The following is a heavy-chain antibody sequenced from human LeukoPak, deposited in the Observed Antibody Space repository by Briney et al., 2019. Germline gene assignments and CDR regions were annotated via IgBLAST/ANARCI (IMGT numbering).Heavy chain of an antibody. CDR1: GDSITNHY. CDR2: IYYNGII. V-gene: IGHV4-59*08. Sequence: SETLSLTCIVSGDSITNHYWSLIRRPPGKGLEWIGYIYYNGIINYNPSLKSRVTISIDTSKNQFSLKLSSVTAADTAVYYCSRQERWERPMFFDYWGQGTLVTVSS. J-gene: IGHJ4*02. D-gene: IGHD1-26*01. CDR3: SRQERWERPMFFDY.